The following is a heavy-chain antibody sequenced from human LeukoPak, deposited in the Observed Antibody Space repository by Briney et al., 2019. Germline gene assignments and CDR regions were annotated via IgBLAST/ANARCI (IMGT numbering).Heavy chain of an antibody. Sequence: RTGGSLRLSCAASGFTFSSYAMSWVRQAPGKELEWVSAISGSGGSTYYADSVKGRFTISRDNSKNTLYLQMNSLRAEDTAVYYCARPPTRQWLVRYYFDYWGQGTLVTVSS. J-gene: IGHJ4*02. CDR3: ARPPTRQWLVRYYFDY. D-gene: IGHD6-19*01. V-gene: IGHV3-23*01. CDR1: GFTFSSYA. CDR2: ISGSGGST.